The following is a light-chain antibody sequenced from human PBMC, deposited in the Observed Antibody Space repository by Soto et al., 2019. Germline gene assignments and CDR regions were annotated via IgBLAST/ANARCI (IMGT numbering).Light chain of an antibody. Sequence: QSVLTQPPSASGSPGQSVAISCTGTTSEIGGYNYVSWYQQHPGKAPKLMIYEVNKRPSGVPDRFSGSKSGNTASLTVSGLQAEDEADYYCSSHGGNSPYVFGTGTKVTVL. CDR2: EVN. V-gene: IGLV2-8*01. CDR3: SSHGGNSPYV. J-gene: IGLJ1*01. CDR1: TSEIGGYNY.